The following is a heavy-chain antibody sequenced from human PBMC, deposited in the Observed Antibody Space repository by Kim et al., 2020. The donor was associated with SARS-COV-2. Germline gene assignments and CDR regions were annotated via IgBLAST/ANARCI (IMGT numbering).Heavy chain of an antibody. V-gene: IGHV3-30*04. CDR3: ARERDSGSGSCQGDQGGFDY. J-gene: IGHJ4*02. CDR2: ISYDGSNK. D-gene: IGHD1-26*01. Sequence: GGSLRLSCAASGFTFSSYAMHWVRQAPGKGLEWVAVISYDGSNKYYADSVKGRFTISRDNSKNTLYLQMNSLRAEDTAVYYCARERDSGSGSCQGDQGGFDYWGQGTLVTVSS. CDR1: GFTFSSYA.